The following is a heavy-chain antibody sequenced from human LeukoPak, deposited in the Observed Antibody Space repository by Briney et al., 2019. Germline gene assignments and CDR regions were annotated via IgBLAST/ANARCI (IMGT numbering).Heavy chain of an antibody. CDR2: ISSRGSTI. CDR1: GFTFSSYE. CDR3: ARDKCSSTSCYDV. D-gene: IGHD2-2*01. V-gene: IGHV3-48*03. Sequence: GGSLRLSRAASGFTFSSYEMNWVRQAPGKGLEWVSYISSRGSTIYYADSVKGRFTISRDNAKNSLYLQMNSLRAEDTAVYYCARDKCSSTSCYDVWGKGTTVTVSS. J-gene: IGHJ6*04.